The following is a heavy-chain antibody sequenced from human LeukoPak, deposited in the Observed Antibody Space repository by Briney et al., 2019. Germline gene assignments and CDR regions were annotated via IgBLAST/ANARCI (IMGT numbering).Heavy chain of an antibody. CDR3: ARGRRYYDSSGYPKLDY. Sequence: SETLSLTCTVSGGSISSYYWSWIRQPPGKGLEWIGEINHSGSTNYNPSLKSRVTISVDTSKNQFSLKLSSVTAADTAVYYCARGRRYYDSSGYPKLDYWGQGTLVTVSS. V-gene: IGHV4-34*01. CDR2: INHSGST. D-gene: IGHD3-22*01. CDR1: GGSISSYY. J-gene: IGHJ4*02.